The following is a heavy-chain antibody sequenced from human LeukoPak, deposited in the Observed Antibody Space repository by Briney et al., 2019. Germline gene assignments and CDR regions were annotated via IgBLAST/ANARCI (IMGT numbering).Heavy chain of an antibody. CDR3: ARGSWVTTPYFDY. V-gene: IGHV1-2*04. CDR2: INPNSGGT. D-gene: IGHD4-17*01. CDR1: GYTFTVYY. Sequence: ASVKVSCTASGYTFTVYYMHWVRQAPGQGLEWMGWINPNSGGTNYAQKFQGWVTMTRDTSISTAYMELSRLRSDDTAVYYCARGSWVTTPYFDYWGQGTLVTVSS. J-gene: IGHJ4*02.